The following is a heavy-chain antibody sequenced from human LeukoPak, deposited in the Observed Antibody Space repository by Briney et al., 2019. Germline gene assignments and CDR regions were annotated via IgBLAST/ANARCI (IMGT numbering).Heavy chain of an antibody. D-gene: IGHD3-22*01. Sequence: ASVKVSCKASGGTFSSYAISWVRQAPGQGLEWMGGIIPIFGTANYAQKLQGRVTIAADESTSTAHMELSSLRAEDTAVYYCGRSARYYDSSGLQAYYFDYWGQGILVTVSS. CDR2: IIPIFGTA. CDR3: GRSARYYDSSGLQAYYFDY. J-gene: IGHJ4*02. V-gene: IGHV1-69*13. CDR1: GGTFSSYA.